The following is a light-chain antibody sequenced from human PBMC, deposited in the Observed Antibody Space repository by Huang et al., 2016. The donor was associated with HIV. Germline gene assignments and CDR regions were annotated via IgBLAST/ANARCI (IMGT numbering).Light chain of an antibody. V-gene: IGKV1-33*01. CDR1: QYISTY. J-gene: IGKJ5*01. CDR2: DAS. Sequence: DIQMTQSPSSLSASVGDRVTITCQASQYISTYLNWYQQKPGNAPQLLIYDASNLETWVPSRFSGSGSGTDFTFTISSLQPEDIATYYCQHYADFPITFGHGTRLDIK. CDR3: QHYADFPIT.